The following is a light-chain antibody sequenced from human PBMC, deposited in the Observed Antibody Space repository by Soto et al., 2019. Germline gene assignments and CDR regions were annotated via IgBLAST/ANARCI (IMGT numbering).Light chain of an antibody. CDR3: QQYSSFPLT. CDR1: QSISSGY. CDR2: GAS. J-gene: IGKJ4*01. Sequence: EIVLTQSPGTLSLSPGERATLSCRASQSISSGYLAWYQQKPGQAPRLLIYGASSRATGIPDRFSGSGSGTDFTLTFSRLEPEDCAVYYCQQYSSFPLTFGGGTKVEIK. V-gene: IGKV3-20*01.